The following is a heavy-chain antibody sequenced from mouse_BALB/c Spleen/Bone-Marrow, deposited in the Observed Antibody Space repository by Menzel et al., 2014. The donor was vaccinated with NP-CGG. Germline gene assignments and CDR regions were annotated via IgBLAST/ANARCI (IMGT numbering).Heavy chain of an antibody. CDR3: ARGEDYDDYYAMDY. CDR2: IWGDGST. Sequence: VQLVESGPGLVAPSQSLSITCTVSGFSLTGYGVNWVRPPPGKGLEWLGMIWGDGSTDYNSALKSRLSISKDNSKSQVFLKMNSLQTDDTARYYCARGEDYDDYYAMDYWGQGTSVTVSS. CDR1: GFSLTGYG. D-gene: IGHD2-4*01. J-gene: IGHJ4*01. V-gene: IGHV2-6-7*01.